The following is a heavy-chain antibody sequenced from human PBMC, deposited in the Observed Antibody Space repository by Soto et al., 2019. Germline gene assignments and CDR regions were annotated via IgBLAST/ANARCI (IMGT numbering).Heavy chain of an antibody. CDR1: GGTFSSYT. J-gene: IGHJ3*02. CDR3: AGGDLAFYVFGIVYYTGHAFDM. CDR2: IIPILGIA. V-gene: IGHV1-69*02. D-gene: IGHD3-3*01. Sequence: SVKVSCKASGGTFSSYTISWVRQAPGQGLEWMGRIIPILGIANYAQKFQGRVTITADKSTSTAYMELSSLRSEDTAVYYCAGGDLAFYVFGIVYYTGHAFDMWGKGTM.